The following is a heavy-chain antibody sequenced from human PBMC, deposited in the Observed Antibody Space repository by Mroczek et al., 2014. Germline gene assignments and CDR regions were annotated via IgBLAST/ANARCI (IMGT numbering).Heavy chain of an antibody. D-gene: IGHD2-2*01. V-gene: IGHV1-69*12. CDR3: ARSVVVPAADLHWDMDV. CDR1: GGTFSSYA. CDR2: IIPIFGTA. Sequence: QVQLVQSGAEVKKPGSSVKVSCKASGGTFSSYAISWVRQAPGQGLEWMGGIIPIFGTANYAQKFQGRVTITADESTSTAYMELSSLRSEDTAVYYCARSVVVPAADLHWDMDVWGKGTTVTVS. J-gene: IGHJ6*03.